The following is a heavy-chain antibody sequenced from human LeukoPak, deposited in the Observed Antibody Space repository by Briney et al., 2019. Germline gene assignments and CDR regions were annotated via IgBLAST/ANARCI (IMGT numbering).Heavy chain of an antibody. CDR3: AAPLYDSSGYYAFDI. V-gene: IGHV4-59*08. J-gene: IGHJ3*02. D-gene: IGHD3-22*01. CDR1: GGSISSYY. CDR2: IYYSGST. Sequence: SETLSLTCTVSGGSISSYYWSWIRQPAGKGLEWIGYIYYSGSTNYNPSLKSRVTISVDTSKNQFSLKLSSVTAADTAVYYCAAPLYDSSGYYAFDIWGQGTMVTVSS.